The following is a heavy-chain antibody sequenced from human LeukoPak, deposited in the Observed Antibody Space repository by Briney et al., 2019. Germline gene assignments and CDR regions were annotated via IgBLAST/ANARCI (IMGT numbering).Heavy chain of an antibody. J-gene: IGHJ4*02. D-gene: IGHD3-10*01. Sequence: ASVKVSCKASGYTFTSYGISWVRQAPGQGLEWMGWNNPNSGGTNYAQKFQGRVTMTRDTSITTAYMELSRLESDDTAVYYCARREHISEVRGALYYFDYWGQGTLVTVSS. V-gene: IGHV1-2*02. CDR3: ARREHISEVRGALYYFDY. CDR2: NNPNSGGT. CDR1: GYTFTSYG.